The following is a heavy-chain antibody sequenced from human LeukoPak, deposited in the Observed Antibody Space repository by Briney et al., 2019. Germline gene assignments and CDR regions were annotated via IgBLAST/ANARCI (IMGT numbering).Heavy chain of an antibody. Sequence: PAGGSLRLSCAASGFTFSSYTMNWVRQAPGKGLEWVSKISSSSSTIYYADSVKGRFTISRDNAKNSLYLQMNSLRAEDTAVYYCARDSPQALAILHAFDIWGHGTMVTVSS. CDR3: ARDSPQALAILHAFDI. CDR2: ISSSSSTI. D-gene: IGHD5-12*01. V-gene: IGHV3-48*01. CDR1: GFTFSSYT. J-gene: IGHJ3*02.